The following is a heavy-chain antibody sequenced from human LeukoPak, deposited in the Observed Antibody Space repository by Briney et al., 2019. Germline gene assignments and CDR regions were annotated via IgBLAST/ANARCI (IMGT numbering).Heavy chain of an antibody. CDR2: IRPDSDRT. Sequence: GGSLRLSCAASGFTFSTYAITWVRQGPGKGLEWVSAIRPDSDRTYYANSVRGRFTISRDNSKDTVYLQINGLRVEDTAAYYCAREQSGTRGWYTVDYWGQGTLVTVSS. D-gene: IGHD6-19*01. J-gene: IGHJ4*02. CDR1: GFTFSTYA. V-gene: IGHV3-23*01. CDR3: AREQSGTRGWYTVDY.